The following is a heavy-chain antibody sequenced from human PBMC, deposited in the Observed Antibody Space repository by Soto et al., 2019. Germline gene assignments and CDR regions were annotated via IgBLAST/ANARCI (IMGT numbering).Heavy chain of an antibody. V-gene: IGHV3-66*01. CDR2: IYSGGST. Sequence: GGSLRLSCAASGFTVSSNYMSWVRQAPGKGLEWVSVIYSGGSTYYADSVKGRFTISRDNSKNTLYLQMNSLRAEDTAVYYCARAYARGDYDYIWGSYRSPAHFDYWGQGTLVTVSS. CDR1: GFTVSSNY. D-gene: IGHD3-16*02. CDR3: ARAYARGDYDYIWGSYRSPAHFDY. J-gene: IGHJ4*02.